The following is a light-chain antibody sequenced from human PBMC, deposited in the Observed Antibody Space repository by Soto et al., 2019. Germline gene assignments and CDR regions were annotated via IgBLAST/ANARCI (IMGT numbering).Light chain of an antibody. CDR3: CSYAGSSAFE. CDR1: SSDVGRYNL. CDR2: EVT. J-gene: IGLJ2*01. V-gene: IGLV2-23*02. Sequence: QSALTQPVSVSGSPGQSITISCTGTSSDVGRYNLVSWYQQHAGKAPKLMIYEVTKRPSGVSNRFSGSKSGNTASLTISGLQAEDGADYYCCSYAGSSAFEFGGGTQLTVL.